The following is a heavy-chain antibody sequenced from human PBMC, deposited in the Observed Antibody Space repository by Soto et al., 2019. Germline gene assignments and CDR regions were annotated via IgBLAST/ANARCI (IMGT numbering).Heavy chain of an antibody. CDR3: VSNYDLF. V-gene: IGHV3-23*05. J-gene: IGHJ4*02. CDR1: GFTFKTYD. D-gene: IGHD3-22*01. Sequence: GGSLRLSCAASGFTFKTYDMTWVRQSPGKGLEWVARITSRATSTDYADSVKVRFTISRDDSKNTMYLQMNSLTADDTAVYFCVSNYDLFWGLETLLPISS. CDR2: ITSRATST.